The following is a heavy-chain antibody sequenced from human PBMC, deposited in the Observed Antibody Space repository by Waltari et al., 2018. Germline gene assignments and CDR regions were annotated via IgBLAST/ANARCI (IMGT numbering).Heavy chain of an antibody. J-gene: IGHJ4*02. CDR2: IHSDWRST. CDR3: ARDGLGSSHDY. Sequence: EVQLVESGGGLMQTGWSMRLSCAASGFSLSCYWLHGVRLPPGKGLVWVSRIHSDWRSTRYVDSVRGRFTVSRDNAKNTVYLQMNSLRADDTGVYFCARDGLGSSHDYGGQGTLVTVSS. D-gene: IGHD6-6*01. CDR1: GFSLSCYW. V-gene: IGHV3-74*01.